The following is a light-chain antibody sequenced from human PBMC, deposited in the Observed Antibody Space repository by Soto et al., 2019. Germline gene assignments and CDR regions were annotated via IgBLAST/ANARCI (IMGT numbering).Light chain of an antibody. Sequence: DIQMTQSPSFLSASVGDRVTITCRASQSITTYLNWYQQKPGKAPKLLIYAAPSLESGIPSTHRGSGSGTNFTLTISSLQPEDFATYYCQQSYSTSWTFGPGTKVEIK. J-gene: IGKJ1*01. CDR3: QQSYSTSWT. CDR2: AAP. CDR1: QSITTY. V-gene: IGKV1-39*01.